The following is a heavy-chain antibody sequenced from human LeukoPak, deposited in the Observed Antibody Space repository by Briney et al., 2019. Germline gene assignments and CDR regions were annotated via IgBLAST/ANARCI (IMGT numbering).Heavy chain of an antibody. V-gene: IGHV1-46*01. D-gene: IGHD1-7*01. J-gene: IGHJ4*02. CDR3: QSQGITGTTVYFDY. Sequence: ASVKVSCKASGYTFTSYYMHWVRQAPGQGLEWMGIINPSGGSTSYAQKFQGRVTMTRDMSTSTVYMELSSLRSEDTAVYYCQSQGITGTTVYFDYWGQGTLVTVSS. CDR2: INPSGGST. CDR1: GYTFTSYY.